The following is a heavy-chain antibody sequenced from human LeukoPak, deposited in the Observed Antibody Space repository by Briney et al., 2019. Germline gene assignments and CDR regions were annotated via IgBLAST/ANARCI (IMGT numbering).Heavy chain of an antibody. Sequence: GGSLRLSCAASGFTFEDYTMHWVRQAPGKGLEWVSLIRWDGDSTYYSDSVKGRVNISRDNIKNSLFLEMNSLRTEDSALYYCAKAHYYDTTSFDSAFWGTRPLDYWGQGTLVTVSS. J-gene: IGHJ4*02. V-gene: IGHV3-43*01. CDR3: AKAHYYDTTSFDSAFWGTRPLDY. CDR1: GFTFEDYT. CDR2: IRWDGDST. D-gene: IGHD3-22*01.